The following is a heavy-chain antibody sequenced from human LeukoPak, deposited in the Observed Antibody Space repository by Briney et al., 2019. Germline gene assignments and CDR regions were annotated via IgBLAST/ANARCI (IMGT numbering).Heavy chain of an antibody. CDR1: GFTVSSNY. D-gene: IGHD3-22*01. Sequence: GGSLILSCAASGFTVSSNYMSWVRQAPGKGLEWVSVIYSGGSTYYADSVKGRFTISRDNSKNTLYLQMNRLRAEDTAVYYCARDARTYYYDSSRAFDIWGQGTMVTVSS. CDR2: IYSGGST. V-gene: IGHV3-53*01. J-gene: IGHJ3*02. CDR3: ARDARTYYYDSSRAFDI.